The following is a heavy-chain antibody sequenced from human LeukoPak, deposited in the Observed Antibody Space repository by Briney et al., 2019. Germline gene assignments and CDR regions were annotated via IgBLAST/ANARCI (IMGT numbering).Heavy chain of an antibody. D-gene: IGHD4-11*01. Sequence: GGSLRLSCAASGFTFSSYEMNWVRQAPGKGLEWVSYISSSGSTIYYADSVKGRFTISRDNAKNSLYLQMNSLRAEDTAAYYCARAVDVYSNYGIRDDTFDYWGQGTLVTVSS. CDR3: ARAVDVYSNYGIRDDTFDY. V-gene: IGHV3-48*03. J-gene: IGHJ4*02. CDR2: ISSSGSTI. CDR1: GFTFSSYE.